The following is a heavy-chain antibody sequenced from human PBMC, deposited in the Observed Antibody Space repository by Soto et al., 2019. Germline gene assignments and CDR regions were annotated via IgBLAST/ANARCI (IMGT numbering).Heavy chain of an antibody. V-gene: IGHV3-30*18. CDR3: AKEGVGGPHFDY. Sequence: QVQLQQWGAGLLKPSETLSLTCAVYGGSFSGYYWSWIRQPPGKGLEWVAVISYDGSNKYYADSVKGRFTISRDNSKNTLYLQMNSLRAEDTAVNYCAKEGVGGPHFDYWGQGTLVTVSS. CDR2: ISYDGSNK. J-gene: IGHJ4*02. CDR1: GGSFSGYY. D-gene: IGHD2-15*01.